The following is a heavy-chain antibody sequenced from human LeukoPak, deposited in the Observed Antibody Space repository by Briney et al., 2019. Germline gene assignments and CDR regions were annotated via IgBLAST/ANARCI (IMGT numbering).Heavy chain of an antibody. Sequence: GGSLRLSCAASGFSFSSYAMHWVRQAPGKGLEWVAQIKQDGSEKYYVDSVRGRFTISRDNAKNSLYLQMNSLRAEDTAVYYCARDSSGTIFDYWGQGTLVTVSS. J-gene: IGHJ4*02. D-gene: IGHD4/OR15-4a*01. CDR3: ARDSSGTIFDY. V-gene: IGHV3-7*01. CDR1: GFSFSSYA. CDR2: IKQDGSEK.